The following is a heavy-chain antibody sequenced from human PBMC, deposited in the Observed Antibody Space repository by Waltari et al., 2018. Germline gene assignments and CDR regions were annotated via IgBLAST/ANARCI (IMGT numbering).Heavy chain of an antibody. D-gene: IGHD2-21*02. J-gene: IGHJ2*01. Sequence: EMQLLESGGGLVQPGGSLRISCAASGFTFSNYWMHWVRQAPGKGRVWVSRINSVGSTTTYMESVNGRFTICRDNAKNTLYLQMNSLRAEDTAVYYCARVAVTTPWYFDLWGRGTLVTVSS. CDR1: GFTFSNYW. CDR2: INSVGSTT. V-gene: IGHV3-74*01. CDR3: ARVAVTTPWYFDL.